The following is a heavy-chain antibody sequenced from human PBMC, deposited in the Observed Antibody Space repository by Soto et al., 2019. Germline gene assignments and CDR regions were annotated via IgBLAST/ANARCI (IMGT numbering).Heavy chain of an antibody. J-gene: IGHJ6*02. CDR1: GGTFSSYT. D-gene: IGHD4-17*01. Sequence: QVELVQSGAEVKKPGSSVKVSCKASGGTFSSYTISWVRQAPGQGLEWMGRIIPILGIANYAQKFQGRVTITADKSTSTAYMELSSLRSEVTAVYYCATRPLTTAYYYYYGMDVWGQGTTVTVSS. V-gene: IGHV1-69*02. CDR2: IIPILGIA. CDR3: ATRPLTTAYYYYYGMDV.